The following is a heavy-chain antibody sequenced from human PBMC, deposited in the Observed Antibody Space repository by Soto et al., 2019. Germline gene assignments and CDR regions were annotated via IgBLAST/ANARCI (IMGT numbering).Heavy chain of an antibody. V-gene: IGHV2-5*02. CDR1: GFSLSTAGVG. J-gene: IGHJ5*02. CDR2: IYWDDDK. CDR3: VSGSFPNWFDP. Sequence: QITLKESGPTLVKPTQTLTLTCTFSGFSLSTAGVGVGWIRQPPGEALEWLALIYWDDDKRYSPSLRSRLTITKGTSKNQVVRTMTNMDPVDTATYYCVSGSFPNWFDPWGQGTLVTVSS. D-gene: IGHD3-10*01.